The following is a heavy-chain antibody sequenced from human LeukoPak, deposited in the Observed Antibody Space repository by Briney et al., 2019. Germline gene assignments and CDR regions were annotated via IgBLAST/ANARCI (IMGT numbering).Heavy chain of an antibody. V-gene: IGHV3-23*01. J-gene: IGHJ4*02. CDR1: GFTFSSYS. CDR3: ARYCTSTSCAFEY. CDR2: ISGSGGSP. D-gene: IGHD2-2*01. Sequence: GGSLRLSCAASGFTFSSYSMNWVRQAPGEGLEWVSSISGSGGSPIYADSVKGRFTISRGNSKSTLYLQMNSLRAEDTAIYYCARYCTSTSCAFEYWGQGTLVTVSS.